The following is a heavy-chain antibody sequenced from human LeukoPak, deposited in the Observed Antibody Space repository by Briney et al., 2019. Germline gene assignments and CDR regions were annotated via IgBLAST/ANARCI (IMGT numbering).Heavy chain of an antibody. D-gene: IGHD3-10*01. CDR3: ARDKSAGADTGSSFYY. V-gene: IGHV3-7*03. Sequence: GGSLRLSCAASGFTFSSYWMTWVRQAPGKGLEWEASIKQDGSEKYYVDSVKGRFTFSRDNAKNSLYLQMDSLRAEDTAVYYCARDKSAGADTGSSFYYWGQGALVTVSS. CDR1: GFTFSSYW. CDR2: IKQDGSEK. J-gene: IGHJ4*02.